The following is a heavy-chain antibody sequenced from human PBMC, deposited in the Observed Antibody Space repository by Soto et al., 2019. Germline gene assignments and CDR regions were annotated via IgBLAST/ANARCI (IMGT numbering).Heavy chain of an antibody. J-gene: IGHJ6*02. Sequence: SVKVSCKASGGTFSSYAISWVRQAPGQGLEWMGGIIPIFGTANYAQKFQGRVTITADESTSTAYMELSSLRSEDTAVYYCARTDTAMVIGYYYYGMDVWGQGTTVTVSS. D-gene: IGHD5-18*01. V-gene: IGHV1-69*13. CDR1: GGTFSSYA. CDR2: IIPIFGTA. CDR3: ARTDTAMVIGYYYYGMDV.